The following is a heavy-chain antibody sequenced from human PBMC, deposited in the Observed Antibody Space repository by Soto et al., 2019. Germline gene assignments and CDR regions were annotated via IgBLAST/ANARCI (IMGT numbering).Heavy chain of an antibody. Sequence: PSETLSLTCTVSGGSASSYYWGWIRQPPGKGLEWIGYIYYSGSTKYNPPLKSRVAMSVDTSNNQFSLKVSSVTAADTAVYYCARHSNRNYGLYYFDFWGLGALVTVSS. V-gene: IGHV4-59*08. D-gene: IGHD4-4*01. CDR1: GGSASSYY. CDR2: IYYSGST. J-gene: IGHJ4*02. CDR3: ARHSNRNYGLYYFDF.